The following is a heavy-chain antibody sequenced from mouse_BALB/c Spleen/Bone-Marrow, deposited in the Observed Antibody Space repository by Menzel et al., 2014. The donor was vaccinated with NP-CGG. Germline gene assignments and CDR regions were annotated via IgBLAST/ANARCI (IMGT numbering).Heavy chain of an antibody. V-gene: IGHV1S29*02. CDR2: IYPYNGGT. D-gene: IGHD2-3*01. J-gene: IGHJ2*01. CDR1: GYTFTDYN. Sequence: VHVKQSGPELVKPGASVKISCKASGYTFTDYNMHWVKQSHGQSLEWIGYIYPYNGGTGYNQEFKSKATLTVDNSSSTAYMELSSLTSEDSAVYYGAGIYDGYFLFDYWGQGTTLTVSS. CDR3: AGIYDGYFLFDY.